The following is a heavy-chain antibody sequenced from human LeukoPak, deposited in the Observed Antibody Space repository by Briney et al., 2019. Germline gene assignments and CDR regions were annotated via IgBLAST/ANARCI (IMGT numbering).Heavy chain of an antibody. CDR2: ISYDGSNK. D-gene: IGHD4-17*01. V-gene: IGHV3-30*03. Sequence: GGSLRLSCAASGFTFSSYGMHWVRQAPGKGLEWVAVISYDGSNKYYADSVKGRFTISRDNSKNTLYLQMNSLRAEDTAVYYCARDDLRPTDLPDYWGQGTLVTVSS. J-gene: IGHJ4*02. CDR1: GFTFSSYG. CDR3: ARDDLRPTDLPDY.